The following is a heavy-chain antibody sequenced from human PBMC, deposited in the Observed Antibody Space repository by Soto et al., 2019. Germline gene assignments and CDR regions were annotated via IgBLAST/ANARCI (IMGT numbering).Heavy chain of an antibody. V-gene: IGHV3-30*18. D-gene: IGHD3-3*01. CDR1: GFTFSSYG. Sequence: QVQLVESGGGVVQPGRSLRLSCAASGFTFSSYGMHWVRQAPGKGLEWVAVISYDGSNKYYADSVKGRFTISRDNSKNPLYLKMNSLRGEDTGVYYCAKDRHPPRRIFGGVASYGMDVWGQGTTVTVSS. J-gene: IGHJ6*02. CDR3: AKDRHPPRRIFGGVASYGMDV. CDR2: ISYDGSNK.